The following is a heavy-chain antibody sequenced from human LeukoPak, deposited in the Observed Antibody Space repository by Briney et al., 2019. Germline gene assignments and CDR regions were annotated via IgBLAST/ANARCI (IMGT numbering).Heavy chain of an antibody. D-gene: IGHD2-8*01. Sequence: GGSLRLSCAASGFTFSSYSMNWVRQAPGKGLEWVSSISSSSSYVYYAVSVKGRFTISRDNAKNSLYLQMNSLRAEDTAVYYCARDRPGYCTNGVCYAPLHYWGQGTLVTVST. V-gene: IGHV3-21*01. CDR3: ARDRPGYCTNGVCYAPLHY. J-gene: IGHJ4*02. CDR1: GFTFSSYS. CDR2: ISSSSSYV.